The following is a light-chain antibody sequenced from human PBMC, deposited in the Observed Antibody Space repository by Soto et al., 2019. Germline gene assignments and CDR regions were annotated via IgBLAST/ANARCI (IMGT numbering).Light chain of an antibody. Sequence: QSALTQPPSASGSPGQSITISCTGTSSDVGAYNHVSWYQQHPGKAPKLMIYDVSYRPSGVSNRFSGSKSGNTASLTISGLQAEDEADYYCSSYTSSSPRYVFGSGTKLTVL. CDR3: SSYTSSSPRYV. CDR2: DVS. J-gene: IGLJ1*01. CDR1: SSDVGAYNH. V-gene: IGLV2-14*03.